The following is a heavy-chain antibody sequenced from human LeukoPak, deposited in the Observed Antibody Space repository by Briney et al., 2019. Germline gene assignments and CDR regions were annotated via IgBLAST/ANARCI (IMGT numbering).Heavy chain of an antibody. D-gene: IGHD2-2*02. J-gene: IGHJ4*02. CDR1: GYTFTVYY. CDR2: VNPNGGAT. Sequence: ASVKVSCKASGYTFTVYYVHWVRQAPGQGPEWMGWVNPNGGATMYAQKFQDRVTMTRDTSISTAYLELSGLRSDDTAMYYCVTYTNAIEYFLYWGLGTLVTVSS. V-gene: IGHV1-2*02. CDR3: VTYTNAIEYFLY.